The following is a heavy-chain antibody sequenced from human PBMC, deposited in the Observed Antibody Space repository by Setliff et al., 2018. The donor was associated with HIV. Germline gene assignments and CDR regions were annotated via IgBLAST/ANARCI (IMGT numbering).Heavy chain of an antibody. Sequence: PSETLSLTCTVSGGSISSYYWSWIRQPAGKGLEWIGRIYTSGSTNYNPSLKSRVTVSVDTSKNQSSLKLSSVTAADTAVYYCARTGGQWLVEWFDPWGQGTLVTVSS. V-gene: IGHV4-4*07. CDR1: GGSISSYY. D-gene: IGHD6-19*01. CDR2: IYTSGST. J-gene: IGHJ5*02. CDR3: ARTGGQWLVEWFDP.